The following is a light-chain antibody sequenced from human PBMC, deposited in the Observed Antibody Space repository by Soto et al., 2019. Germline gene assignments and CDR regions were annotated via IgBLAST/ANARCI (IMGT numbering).Light chain of an antibody. J-gene: IGKJ1*01. V-gene: IGKV3D-15*01. CDR3: QQYNYWPRT. CDR1: QSVGSIY. CDR2: GAS. Sequence: IVLTQSPGTLSLSPGERATLSCRASQSVGSIYLAWYQQKPGQAPRLLFYGASTRATGIPARFSGSGSGTEFTLTITSLQSEDFAVYYCQQYNYWPRTFGQGTKVDNK.